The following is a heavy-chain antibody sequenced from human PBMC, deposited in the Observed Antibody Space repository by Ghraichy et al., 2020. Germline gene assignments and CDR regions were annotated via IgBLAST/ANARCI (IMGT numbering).Heavy chain of an antibody. CDR1: GGSISSRSYY. J-gene: IGHJ3*02. CDR2: IYYSGST. D-gene: IGHD3-3*01. Sequence: SETLSLTCTVSGGSISSRSYYWGWIRQPPGKGLEWIGSIYYSGSTYYNPSLKSRVTISVDTSKNQFSLKLSSVTAADTAVYYCARRSTIFGVATGAFDIWGQGTMVTVSS. CDR3: ARRSTIFGVATGAFDI. V-gene: IGHV4-39*07.